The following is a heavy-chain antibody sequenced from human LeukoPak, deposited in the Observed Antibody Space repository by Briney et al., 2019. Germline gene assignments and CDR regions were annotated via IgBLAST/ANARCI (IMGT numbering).Heavy chain of an antibody. V-gene: IGHV1-18*01. CDR1: GYTFTSYG. D-gene: IGHD6-19*01. Sequence: ASVKVSCKASGYTFTSYGISWVRQAPGQGLEWMGWISAYNGNTNYAQKLQGRVTMTTDTSTSTAYMELRSLRSDDTAVYYCATNRIPYSSGTNDYWGQGTLVTVSS. CDR3: ATNRIPYSSGTNDY. J-gene: IGHJ4*02. CDR2: ISAYNGNT.